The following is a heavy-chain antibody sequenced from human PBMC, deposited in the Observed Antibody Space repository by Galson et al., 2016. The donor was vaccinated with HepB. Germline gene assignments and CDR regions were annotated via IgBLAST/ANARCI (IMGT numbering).Heavy chain of an antibody. J-gene: IGHJ6*02. Sequence: QSGAEVQEPGESLRISCQGSGYRLTDYWITCVRQVPGKGLQWMGRIDPADSYTNYSPSFQGHVTISVDKSINTAYLQWSTLKASDTAIYYCARALEYGSRNYYDYYAMDVWGPGTTVIVSS. CDR1: GYRLTDYW. D-gene: IGHD4-17*01. CDR3: ARALEYGSRNYYDYYAMDV. V-gene: IGHV5-10-1*01. CDR2: IDPADSYT.